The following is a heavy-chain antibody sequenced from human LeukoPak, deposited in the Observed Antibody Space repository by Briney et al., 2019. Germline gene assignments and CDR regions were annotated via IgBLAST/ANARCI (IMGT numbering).Heavy chain of an antibody. J-gene: IGHJ4*02. D-gene: IGHD6-6*01. Sequence: GASVKVSCKASGYTFTGYYMHWVRQAPGQGLEWMGWINPNSGGTNYAQKFQGRVTMTRDTSISTAYMELSRLRSDDTAVYYCARDPSYSSSPVFDYWGQGTLVTVSS. V-gene: IGHV1-2*02. CDR1: GYTFTGYY. CDR2: INPNSGGT. CDR3: ARDPSYSSSPVFDY.